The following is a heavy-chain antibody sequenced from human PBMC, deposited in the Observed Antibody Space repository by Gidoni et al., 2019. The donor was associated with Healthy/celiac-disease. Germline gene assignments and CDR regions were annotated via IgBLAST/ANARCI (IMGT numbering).Heavy chain of an antibody. CDR2: VSSGGRTI. D-gene: IGHD3-3*01. CDR3: ARLRFSAMDV. J-gene: IGHJ6*02. CDR1: GFTCSSYE. V-gene: IGHV3-48*03. Sequence: EVQLVESVGGLVQPGGSLSLSCAASGFTCSSYEMNWVRQAPGKGLEWISYVSSGGRTIYYADSVKGRFTISRDNAKNSLYLQMTSLRAEDTAVYYCARLRFSAMDVWGQGTTVTVSS.